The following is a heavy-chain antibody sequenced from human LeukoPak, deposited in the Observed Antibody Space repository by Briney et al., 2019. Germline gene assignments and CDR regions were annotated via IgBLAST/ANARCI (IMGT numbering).Heavy chain of an antibody. J-gene: IGHJ4*02. D-gene: IGHD2-15*01. CDR1: GFTFGDYA. Sequence: PGGSLRLSCTASGFTFGDYAMSRVRQAPGKGLEWVGFIRSKAYGGTTEYAASVKGRFTISRDDSKSIAYLQMNSLKTEDTAVYYCTRVRGAEMGYCSGGSCYSGRWYYFDYWGQGTLVTVSS. CDR2: IRSKAYGGTT. V-gene: IGHV3-49*04. CDR3: TRVRGAEMGYCSGGSCYSGRWYYFDY.